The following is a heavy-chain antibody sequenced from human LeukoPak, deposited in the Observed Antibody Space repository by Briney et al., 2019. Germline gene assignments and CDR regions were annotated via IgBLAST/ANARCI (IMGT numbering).Heavy chain of an antibody. CDR1: GFTVSSNY. J-gene: IGHJ6*02. CDR2: IYSGGST. D-gene: IGHD2/OR15-2a*01. Sequence: GGSLRLSCAASGFTVSSNYMSWVRQAPGKGLEWVSVIYSGGSTYYADSVKGRFTISRDNYKNTLYLQMNSLRAEDTAVYYCARDLGVSMFYYYGMDVWGQGTTVTVSS. CDR3: ARDLGVSMFYYYGMDV. V-gene: IGHV3-66*01.